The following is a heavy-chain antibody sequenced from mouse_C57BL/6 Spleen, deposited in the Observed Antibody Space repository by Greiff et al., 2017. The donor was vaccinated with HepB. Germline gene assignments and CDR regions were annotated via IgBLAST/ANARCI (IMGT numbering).Heavy chain of an antibody. J-gene: IGHJ2*01. CDR2: ISDGGSYT. V-gene: IGHV5-4*03. CDR3: ARSGAYGNWDY. CDR1: GFTFSSYA. Sequence: EVMLVESGGGLVKPGGSLKLSCAASGFTFSSYAMSWVRQTPEKRLEWVATISDGGSYTYYPDNVKGRFTISRDNAKNNLYLQMSHLKSEDTAMYYCARSGAYGNWDYWGQGTTLTVSS. D-gene: IGHD2-1*01.